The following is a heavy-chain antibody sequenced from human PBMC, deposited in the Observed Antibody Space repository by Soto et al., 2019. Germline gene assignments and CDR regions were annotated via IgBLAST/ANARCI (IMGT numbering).Heavy chain of an antibody. Sequence: ASVKVSCKASGYTFTGYYMHWVRQAPGQGPEWMGWINPNSGDTNYAQKIQGWVNMTRDTSNSTAYMEVSRLTSDDTAMYYCARDQLPDYYYYGMDVWGQGTTVTVSS. V-gene: IGHV1-2*04. D-gene: IGHD1-26*01. J-gene: IGHJ6*02. CDR2: INPNSGDT. CDR1: GYTFTGYY. CDR3: ARDQLPDYYYYGMDV.